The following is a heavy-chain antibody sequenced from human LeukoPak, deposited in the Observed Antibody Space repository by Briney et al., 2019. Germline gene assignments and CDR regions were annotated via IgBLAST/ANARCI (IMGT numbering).Heavy chain of an antibody. CDR3: ARGDPITGTT. Sequence: PSETLSLTCAVYGVSFTSYYWSWIRQPPGKGLEWIGEINHSGSTNYNPSLKSRVTISVGTSKNQFSLKLSSVTAADTAVYYCARGDPITGTTWGQGTLVTVSS. V-gene: IGHV4-34*01. CDR2: INHSGST. CDR1: GVSFTSYY. J-gene: IGHJ4*02. D-gene: IGHD1-7*01.